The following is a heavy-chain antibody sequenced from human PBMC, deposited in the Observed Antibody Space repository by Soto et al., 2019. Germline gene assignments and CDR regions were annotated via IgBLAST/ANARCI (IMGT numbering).Heavy chain of an antibody. Sequence: EVQLLESGGGLEQPGGSLRLSCTASGFTFSSYAMGWVRQAPGKGLEWVSVTVGSGDTTYYTDSVKGRFTISRDNSKNTVSLQMNSLRAEDTAVYYCVRGYSYVWGQGTLVTVSS. V-gene: IGHV3-23*01. CDR1: GFTFSSYA. CDR2: TVGSGDTT. J-gene: IGHJ4*02. CDR3: VRGYSYV. D-gene: IGHD5-18*01.